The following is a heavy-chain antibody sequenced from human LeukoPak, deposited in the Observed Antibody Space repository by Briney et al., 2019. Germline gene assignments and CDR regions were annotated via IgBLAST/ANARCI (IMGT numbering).Heavy chain of an antibody. Sequence: SESLSLXCTVSGGSISSGDYYWSWIRQPPGKGLEWIGYIYYSGSTYYNPSLKSRVTISVDTSKNQFSLKLSSVTAADTAVYYCARAAYYYDSSGYYPDAFDIWGQGTMVTVSS. CDR2: IYYSGST. D-gene: IGHD3-22*01. CDR1: GGSISSGDYY. J-gene: IGHJ3*02. CDR3: ARAAYYYDSSGYYPDAFDI. V-gene: IGHV4-30-4*08.